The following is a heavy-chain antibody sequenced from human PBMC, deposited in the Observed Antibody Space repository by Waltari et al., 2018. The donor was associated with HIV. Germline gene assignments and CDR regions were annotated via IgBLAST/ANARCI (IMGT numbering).Heavy chain of an antibody. V-gene: IGHV4-4*07. CDR1: GAAITDYY. D-gene: IGHD5-18*01. CDR2: IFGRGKS. Sequence: QVQLRESGPRLVKSRETLSLTCSVSGAAITDYYWTWVRRPAGKGLEWIGRIFGRGKSNFNPSFKCRVSISVDKSKRQCSLSLSAGTAADSAIYYCARVKGLDSSRFYFAIDVWGPVTTVAVSS. J-gene: IGHJ6*02. CDR3: ARVKGLDSSRFYFAIDV.